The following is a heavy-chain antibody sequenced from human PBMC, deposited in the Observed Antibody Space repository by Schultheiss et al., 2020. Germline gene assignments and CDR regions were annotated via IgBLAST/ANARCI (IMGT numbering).Heavy chain of an antibody. CDR2: IYYSGST. Sequence: SETLSLTCTVSGGSISSGGYYWSWIRQHPGKGLEWIGYIYYSGSTYYNPSLKSRVTISVDTSKNQFSLKLSSVTAADTAVYYCAREVRYYGGAPHAFDIWGQGTMVTVSS. V-gene: IGHV4-31*03. D-gene: IGHD4-23*01. CDR3: AREVRYYGGAPHAFDI. J-gene: IGHJ3*02. CDR1: GGSISSGGYY.